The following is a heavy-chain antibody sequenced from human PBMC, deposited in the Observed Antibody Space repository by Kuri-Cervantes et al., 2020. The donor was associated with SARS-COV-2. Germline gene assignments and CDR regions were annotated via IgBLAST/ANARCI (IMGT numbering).Heavy chain of an antibody. CDR1: GYNFTSYD. CDR3: ARGRVRSSGWPPTKYYFDY. J-gene: IGHJ4*02. D-gene: IGHD6-19*01. CDR2: MNPNSGNT. Sequence: ASVKVSCKASGYNFTSYDINWGRQATGQGLEWMGWMNPNSGNTGYAQKSQVRVTMTRNTSISTAYMELGSLRSEDTAVYYCARGRVRSSGWPPTKYYFDYWGQGTLVTVSS. V-gene: IGHV1-8*01.